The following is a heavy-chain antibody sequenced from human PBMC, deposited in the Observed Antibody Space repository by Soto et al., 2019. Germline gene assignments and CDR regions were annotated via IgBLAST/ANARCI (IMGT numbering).Heavy chain of an antibody. D-gene: IGHD1-1*01. V-gene: IGHV3-15*07. Sequence: EVQLVESGGGLVEPGGSLRLSCVASGFTFTNVWMDWVRQSPGKGLEWVGRVKSKSSGGAADYAAPVKGRFTISRVDSTNTLFLQMNSPEPEDTAVYYCGTDELEPRTQTLDYWGQGTLVTVSS. CDR3: GTDELEPRTQTLDY. J-gene: IGHJ4*02. CDR1: GFTFTNVW. CDR2: VKSKSSGGAA.